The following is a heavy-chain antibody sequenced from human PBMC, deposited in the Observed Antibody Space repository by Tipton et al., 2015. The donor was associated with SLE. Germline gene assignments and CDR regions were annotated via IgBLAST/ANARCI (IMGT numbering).Heavy chain of an antibody. CDR3: ARDMYYGSGADY. Sequence: SLRLSCAASGFTFSSYGMHWVRQAPGKGLEWVAFIRYDGSNKYYAESVKGRFTISRDNVRNSLLLQMNSLRAEDTALYYCARDMYYGSGADYWGQGTLVTVSS. V-gene: IGHV3-30*02. D-gene: IGHD3-10*01. J-gene: IGHJ4*02. CDR2: IRYDGSNK. CDR1: GFTFSSYG.